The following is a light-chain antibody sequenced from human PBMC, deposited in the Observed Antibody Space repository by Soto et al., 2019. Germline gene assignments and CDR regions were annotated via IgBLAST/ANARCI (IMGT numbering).Light chain of an antibody. CDR1: RTISSW. Sequence: DIQMTQSPSTLSASVGDRVTITCRASRTISSWLAWYQQKPGKAPKLLIYDASSLESGVPSRFSGSGSGTEFTLTISNLQPDDFATYYCQQYNSYSLTFGHGTKVDIK. CDR3: QQYNSYSLT. V-gene: IGKV1-5*01. CDR2: DAS. J-gene: IGKJ3*01.